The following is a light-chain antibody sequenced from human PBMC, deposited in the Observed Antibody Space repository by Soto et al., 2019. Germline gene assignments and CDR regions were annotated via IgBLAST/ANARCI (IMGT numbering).Light chain of an antibody. Sequence: QSVLTQPPSVSGAPGQRVTISCTGSSSSIGAGFDVHWFQHFPGTAPKLLIYGTTNRPSGVPDRFSGSKSGNTASLTVSGLQAEDEADYYCSSHGGSNAFYVFGTGTKLTVL. CDR3: SSHGGSNAFYV. CDR1: SSSIGAGFD. CDR2: GTT. V-gene: IGLV1-40*01. J-gene: IGLJ1*01.